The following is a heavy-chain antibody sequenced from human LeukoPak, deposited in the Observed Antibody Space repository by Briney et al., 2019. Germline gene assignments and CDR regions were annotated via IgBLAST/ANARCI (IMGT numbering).Heavy chain of an antibody. J-gene: IGHJ4*02. CDR3: AREHKSYGDYPYYFDS. Sequence: PSETLSLTCTVSSDSISSGDYYWSWFRQPAGKGLEFIGYINKKGGTFYNPPLKSRVSISIDTSKNQFSLKLTSVTAADTAVYFCAREHKSYGDYPYYFDSWGQGTLVTVSS. CDR1: SDSISSGDYY. V-gene: IGHV4-30-4*01. CDR2: INKKGGT. D-gene: IGHD4-17*01.